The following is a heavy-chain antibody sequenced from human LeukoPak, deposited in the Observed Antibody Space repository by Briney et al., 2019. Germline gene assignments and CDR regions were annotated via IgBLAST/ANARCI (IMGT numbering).Heavy chain of an antibody. Sequence: SETLSLTCTVSGGYISNYYWTWIRQPPGKGLEWIGYIYYSGSTNYNPSLKSRVTISVDTSKNQFSLKLSSVTAADTAVYYCAGYDRWNFDYWGQGTLVTVSS. D-gene: IGHD2-2*01. V-gene: IGHV4-59*01. CDR2: IYYSGST. J-gene: IGHJ4*02. CDR1: GGYISNYY. CDR3: AGYDRWNFDY.